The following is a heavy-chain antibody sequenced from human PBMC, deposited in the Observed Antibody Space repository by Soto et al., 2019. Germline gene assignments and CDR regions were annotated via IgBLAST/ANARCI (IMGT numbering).Heavy chain of an antibody. J-gene: IGHJ4*02. V-gene: IGHV1-46*01. CDR3: ARAPRGGVIIVITSAQIDY. CDR2: ISPDGGST. Sequence: ASVKVSCKASGYDFTDHYIHWVRQAPGQWLEWMGIISPDGGSTRYSQQFQARITMTRDTSTSTVYMELSSLRSEDTAVYYCARAPRGGVIIVITSAQIDYWGQGTLVTVSS. CDR1: GYDFTDHY. D-gene: IGHD3-10*01.